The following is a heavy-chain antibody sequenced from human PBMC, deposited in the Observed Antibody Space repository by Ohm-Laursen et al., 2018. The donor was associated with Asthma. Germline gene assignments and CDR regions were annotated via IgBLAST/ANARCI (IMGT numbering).Heavy chain of an antibody. J-gene: IGHJ4*02. CDR2: ISLDGRQK. D-gene: IGHD3-22*01. Sequence: SSLRLSCAASGFPFETYTMHWVRQTPGEGLEWVGLISLDGRQKYYVDSVKGRFTISRDNPNNTLYLQMDSLRPEDTGIYYCAKDRSRGGYYHFDYWGQGILVTVSS. CDR1: GFPFETYT. V-gene: IGHV3-30-3*01. CDR3: AKDRSRGGYYHFDY.